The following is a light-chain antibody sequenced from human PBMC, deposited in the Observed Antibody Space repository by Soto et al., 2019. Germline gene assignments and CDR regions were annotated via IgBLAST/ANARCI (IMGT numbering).Light chain of an antibody. CDR2: QTS. V-gene: IGKV3-11*01. Sequence: EIVFTQSPATLSSFPGDRVTLFCRASQYINTRLAWYQHRPGQAPRLLIYQTSIRAAGIPARFSASGTGTDFTLTISDVQPEDFAVYYCHQRQSWPRTFGQGTKVDIK. CDR1: QYINTR. J-gene: IGKJ1*01. CDR3: HQRQSWPRT.